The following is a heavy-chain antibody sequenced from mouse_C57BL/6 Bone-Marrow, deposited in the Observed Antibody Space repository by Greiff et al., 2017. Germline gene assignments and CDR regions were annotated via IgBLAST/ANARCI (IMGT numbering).Heavy chain of an antibody. D-gene: IGHD1-1*01. V-gene: IGHV1-64*01. CDR2: IHPNSGST. CDR1: GYTFTSYW. J-gene: IGHJ3*01. Sequence: QVQLQQPGAELVKPGASVTLSCKASGYTFTSYWMHWVKQRPGQGLEWIGMIHPNSGSTNYNEKFKSKATLTVDKSSSTAYMQLSSLTSEDSAVYACARSTTVVGRFAYWGQGTLVTVSA. CDR3: ARSTTVVGRFAY.